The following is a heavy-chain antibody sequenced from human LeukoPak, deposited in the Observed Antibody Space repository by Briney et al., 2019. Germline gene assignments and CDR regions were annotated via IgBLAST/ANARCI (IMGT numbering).Heavy chain of an antibody. CDR3: ARDPKTGSPDYFDY. CDR2: IGYDGRFK. Sequence: PGGSLRLSCATSGVTFNNYPMHWVRQAPGKGREWVAVIGYDGRFKFHSDSVKGRFTISRDDSKNTLYLQMNSLRPEDTALYYCARDPKTGSPDYFDYWGQGTLVTVST. D-gene: IGHD3-10*01. V-gene: IGHV3-30*04. CDR1: GVTFNNYP. J-gene: IGHJ4*02.